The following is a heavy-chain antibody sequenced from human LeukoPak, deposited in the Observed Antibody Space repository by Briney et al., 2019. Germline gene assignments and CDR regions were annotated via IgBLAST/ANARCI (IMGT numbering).Heavy chain of an antibody. CDR1: GYTFTGYY. J-gene: IGHJ4*02. CDR2: INPNSGGT. D-gene: IGHD4-17*01. CDR3: ARPQGGYGDPYFDY. Sequence: ASVKVPCKASGYTFTGYYMHWVRQAPGQGLEWMGWINPNSGGTNYAQKFQGRVTMTRDTSISTAYMELSRLRSDDTAVYYCARPQGGYGDPYFDYWGQGTLVTVSS. V-gene: IGHV1-2*02.